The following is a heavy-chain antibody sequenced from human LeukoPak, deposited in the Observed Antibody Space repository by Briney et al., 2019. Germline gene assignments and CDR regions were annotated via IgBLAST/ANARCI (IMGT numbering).Heavy chain of an antibody. CDR1: GGSISSYY. CDR3: ARDIEYGSGNFDY. Sequence: SETLSLTCTVSGGSISSYYWSWIRQPPGKGLEWIGYIYYSGSTNYNPSLKSRVTISVGTSKNQFSLKLSSVTAADTAVYYCARDIEYGSGNFDYWGQGTLVTVSS. J-gene: IGHJ4*02. D-gene: IGHD3-10*01. CDR2: IYYSGST. V-gene: IGHV4-59*01.